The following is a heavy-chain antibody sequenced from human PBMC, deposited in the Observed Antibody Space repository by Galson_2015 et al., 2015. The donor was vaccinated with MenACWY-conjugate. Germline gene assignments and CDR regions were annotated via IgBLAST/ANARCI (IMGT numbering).Heavy chain of an antibody. CDR2: IDPSSGGA. CDR3: AGGGKRTLAAHYYYGLNV. V-gene: IGHV1-2*04. CDR1: GYTFNDYY. Sequence: SVKVSCKASGYTFNDYYIHWVRQAPGQGLEWMGWIDPSSGGATSAPKFQGWVTMTRDTSTTTAYMEVSRLKSDDTAIYYCAGGGKRTLAAHYYYGLNVWGQGTSVAVSS. D-gene: IGHD1-7*01. J-gene: IGHJ6*02.